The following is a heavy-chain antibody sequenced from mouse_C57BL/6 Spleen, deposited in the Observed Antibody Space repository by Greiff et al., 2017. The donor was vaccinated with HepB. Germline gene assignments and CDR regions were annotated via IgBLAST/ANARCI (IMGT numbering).Heavy chain of an antibody. J-gene: IGHJ2*01. D-gene: IGHD1-1*01. V-gene: IGHV3-6*01. CDR1: GYSITSGYY. Sequence: DVKLQESGPGLVKPSQSLSLTCSVTGYSITSGYYWNWIRQFPGNKLEWMGYISYDGSNNYNPSLKNRISITRDTSKNQFFLKLNSVTTEDTATYYCARKGSITTVVFDYWGQGTTLTVSS. CDR2: ISYDGSN. CDR3: ARKGSITTVVFDY.